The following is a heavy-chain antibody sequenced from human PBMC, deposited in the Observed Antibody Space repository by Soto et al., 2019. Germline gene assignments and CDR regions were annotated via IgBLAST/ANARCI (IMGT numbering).Heavy chain of an antibody. D-gene: IGHD3-10*01. V-gene: IGHV1-2*02. Sequence: ASVKVSCKASGYTFTVYYMHCVLQSPVQWLEWMGWINPNSGGTNYAQKFQGRVTMTRDTSISTAYMELSRLRSDDTAVYYCARDGPGYYGSGSYHFDYWGQGTLVTVSS. J-gene: IGHJ4*02. CDR2: INPNSGGT. CDR3: ARDGPGYYGSGSYHFDY. CDR1: GYTFTVYY.